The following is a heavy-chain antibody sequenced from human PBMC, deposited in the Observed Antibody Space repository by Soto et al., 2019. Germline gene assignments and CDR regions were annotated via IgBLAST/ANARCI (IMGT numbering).Heavy chain of an antibody. CDR2: IYYSGTT. Sequence: QLQLQESGSRLVKPSETLSLTCAVSGGSMSSGSRSWNWIRQSPGKGLEWIGYIYYSGTTYYNPSLKRRVTIAVEKNTNQFSLKLTSVSAADTGLYYCARADLAWDGDYWGQGILVTVSS. CDR1: GGSMSSGSRS. CDR3: ARADLAWDGDY. D-gene: IGHD1-26*01. J-gene: IGHJ4*02. V-gene: IGHV4-30-2*06.